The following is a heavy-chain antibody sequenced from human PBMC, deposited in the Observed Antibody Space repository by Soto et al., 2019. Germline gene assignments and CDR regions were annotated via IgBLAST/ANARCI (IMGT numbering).Heavy chain of an antibody. CDR2: ISAYNGNT. J-gene: IGHJ3*02. Sequence: GASVKVSCKASGYTFTSYGISWVRQAPGQGLEWMGWISAYNGNTNYAQKLQGRVTMTTDTSTSTAYMELRSLRSDDTAVYYCASDCKYRGSWNDSFVIWREAIMVSV. CDR1: GYTFTSYG. D-gene: IGHD2-15*01. CDR3: ASDCKYRGSWNDSFVI. V-gene: IGHV1-18*01.